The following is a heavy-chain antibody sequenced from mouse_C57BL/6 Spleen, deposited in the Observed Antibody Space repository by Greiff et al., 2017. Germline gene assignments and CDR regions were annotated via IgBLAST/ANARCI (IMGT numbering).Heavy chain of an antibody. J-gene: IGHJ3*01. V-gene: IGHV14-2*01. CDR3: ARDYYGRAWFAY. CDR2: IDPEDGET. D-gene: IGHD1-1*01. Sequence: EVHLVESGAELVKPGASVKLSCTASGFNIKDYYMHWVKQRTEQGLEWIGRIDPEDGETKYAPKFQGKATITADTSSNTAYLQLSSLTSEDTAVYDCARDYYGRAWFAYWGQGTLGTVSA. CDR1: GFNIKDYY.